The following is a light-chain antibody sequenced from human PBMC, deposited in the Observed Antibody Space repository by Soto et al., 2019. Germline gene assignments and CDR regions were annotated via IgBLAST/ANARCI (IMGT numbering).Light chain of an antibody. J-gene: IGKJ1*01. CDR3: QQYNAYSPWT. CDR1: QSIMSW. V-gene: IGKV1-5*03. CDR2: KAS. Sequence: DVQMTQSPSSLYASVGDRVTITCRASQSIMSWLAWYQQKPGKAPKLLIYKASDLDVGVPSRFAGSGSGTEFTLTISSLQPDDVATYYCQQYNAYSPWTFGQGTKVDIK.